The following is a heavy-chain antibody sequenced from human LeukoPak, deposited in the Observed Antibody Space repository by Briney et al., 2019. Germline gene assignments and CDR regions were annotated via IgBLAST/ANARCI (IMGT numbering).Heavy chain of an antibody. CDR3: ARAQGSYYHYYMDV. Sequence: ASVKVSCKASGYTFTSYGISWVRQAPGQGLEWMGIINPSGGSPNYAQKFQGRVTMTRDMSTSTVNMELSSLRSEDTAVYYCARAQGSYYHYYMDVWGKGTTVTVSS. CDR2: INPSGGSP. V-gene: IGHV1-46*01. J-gene: IGHJ6*03. D-gene: IGHD1-26*01. CDR1: GYTFTSYG.